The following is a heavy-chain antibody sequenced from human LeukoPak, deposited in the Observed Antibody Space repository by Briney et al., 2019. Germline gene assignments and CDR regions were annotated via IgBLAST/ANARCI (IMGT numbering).Heavy chain of an antibody. D-gene: IGHD3-9*01. CDR1: GFTFITYS. CDR2: ISSITSSYI. V-gene: IGHV3-21*04. Sequence: GGSLRLSCAASGFTFITYSMTWVRQAPGKGLEWVSSISSITSSYIHYADSVKGRFTISRDNAKNSLYLQMNSLRAEDTALYYCAKAPLSARDYPHFDWLLLFDYWGQGTLVTVSS. J-gene: IGHJ4*02. CDR3: AKAPLSARDYPHFDWLLLFDY.